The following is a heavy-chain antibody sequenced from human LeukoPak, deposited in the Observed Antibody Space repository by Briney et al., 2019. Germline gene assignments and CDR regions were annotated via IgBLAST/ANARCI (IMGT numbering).Heavy chain of an antibody. V-gene: IGHV1-18*01. CDR3: TRHKRGTYYYYYYGMDV. CDR2: ISAYNGNT. CDR1: GYTFTSYG. J-gene: IGHJ6*02. Sequence: GASVTVSCKASGYTFTSYGISWVRQAPGQGLEWVGLISAYNGNTNYAQKLQGRVTMSTDTSTSTAYMELRSLRSKCTAMYYCTRHKRGTYYYYYYGMDVWGQGATVTVSS. D-gene: IGHD1-1*01.